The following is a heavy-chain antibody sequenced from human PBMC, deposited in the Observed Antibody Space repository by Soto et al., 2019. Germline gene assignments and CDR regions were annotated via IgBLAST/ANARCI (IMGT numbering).Heavy chain of an antibody. CDR1: GFTFGDYA. CDR3: TRDRGYNWNDNFDY. D-gene: IGHD1-1*01. Sequence: GESLKISCTASGFTFGDYAMSWFRQAPGKGLEWVGFIRSKAYGGTTEYAASVKGRFTISRDDSKSIAYLQMNSLKTEDTAVYYCTRDRGYNWNDNFDYWGQGTLVTVSS. V-gene: IGHV3-49*03. CDR2: IRSKAYGGTT. J-gene: IGHJ4*02.